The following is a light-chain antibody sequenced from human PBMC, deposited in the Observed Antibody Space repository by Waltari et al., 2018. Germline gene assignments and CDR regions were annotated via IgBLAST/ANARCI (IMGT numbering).Light chain of an antibody. J-gene: IGKJ1*01. CDR3: QQYNNWPPT. Sequence: EIVMTQSPATLSVSPGERATLSCRASQSVGRNLAWYQQKPGQAPRLLIDGASTRATGLPARFSGSGSGTEFTLTISSLQSEDFSVYFCQQYNNWPPTFGQGTKVEIK. CDR1: QSVGRN. V-gene: IGKV3-15*01. CDR2: GAS.